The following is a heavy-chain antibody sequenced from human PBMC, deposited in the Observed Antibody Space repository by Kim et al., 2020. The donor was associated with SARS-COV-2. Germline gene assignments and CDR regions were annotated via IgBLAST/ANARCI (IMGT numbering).Heavy chain of an antibody. CDR2: ISYDGSNK. CDR1: GFTFSSYG. CDR3: AKERRDYYDSSGPRHLLY. V-gene: IGHV3-30*18. D-gene: IGHD3-22*01. Sequence: GGSLRLSCAASGFTFSSYGMHWVRQAPGKGLELVAVISYDGSNKYYADSVKGRFTISRDNSKNTLYLQMNSLRAEDTAVYYCAKERRDYYDSSGPRHLLYWGQGTLVTVSS. J-gene: IGHJ4*02.